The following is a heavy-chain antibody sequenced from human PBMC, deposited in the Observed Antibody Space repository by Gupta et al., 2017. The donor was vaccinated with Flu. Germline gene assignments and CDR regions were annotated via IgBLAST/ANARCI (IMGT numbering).Heavy chain of an antibody. CDR2: IKTDGSIT. J-gene: IGHJ4*02. Sequence: EVQLVEPGGDLVQPGGSLRLSCAASVSTSSNYLLHWVRQVPGKGLVWVARIKTDGSITDDADAVKGRFTMSRDNAKNTLYLKMSSLRADDVAIYYCVRDHSPISIGWLFASCGQGTLVTVSS. CDR1: VSTSSNYL. CDR3: VRDHSPISIGWLFAS. V-gene: IGHV3-74*01. D-gene: IGHD3-22*01.